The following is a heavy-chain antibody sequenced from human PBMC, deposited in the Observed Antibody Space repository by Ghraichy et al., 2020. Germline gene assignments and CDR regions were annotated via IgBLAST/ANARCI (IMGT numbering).Heavy chain of an antibody. V-gene: IGHV4-34*01. J-gene: IGHJ4*02. Sequence: SETLSLTCAVYGGSFSGYYWSWIRQPPGKGLEWIGEINHSGSTNYNPSLKSRVTISVDTSKNQFSLKLSSVTAADTAVYYCARGQHPQIVVVIPSYFDYWGQGTLVTVSS. CDR3: ARGQHPQIVVVIPSYFDY. CDR1: GGSFSGYY. D-gene: IGHD3-22*01. CDR2: INHSGST.